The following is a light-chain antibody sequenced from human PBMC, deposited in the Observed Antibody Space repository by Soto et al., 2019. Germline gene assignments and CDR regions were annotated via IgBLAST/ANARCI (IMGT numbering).Light chain of an antibody. CDR1: SSNIGSNF. CDR3: AVWDDSLNGSVA. V-gene: IGLV1-47*01. J-gene: IGLJ2*01. CDR2: RND. Sequence: QSVLTQAPSASGTPGQRVTISCSGSSSNIGSNFVYWYQKFPGTAPKVLIYRNDQRPSGVPDRFSGSKSGTSAFLAISGLRSEDEADYYCAVWDDSLNGSVAFGGGTKLTVL.